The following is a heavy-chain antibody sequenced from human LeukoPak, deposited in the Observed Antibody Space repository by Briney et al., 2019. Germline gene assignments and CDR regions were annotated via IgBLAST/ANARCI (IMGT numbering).Heavy chain of an antibody. CDR3: AKTGNGDRYSYAHLLAFDY. CDR2: ISGSGGST. CDR1: GFTFSSYA. J-gene: IGHJ4*02. V-gene: IGHV3-23*01. D-gene: IGHD5-18*01. Sequence: PGGSLRLSCAASGFTFSSYAMSWVRQAPGKGLEWVSAISGSGGSTYYADSVKGRFTISRDISKNTLYLQMNSLRAEDTAVYYCAKTGNGDRYSYAHLLAFDYWGQGILVTVSS.